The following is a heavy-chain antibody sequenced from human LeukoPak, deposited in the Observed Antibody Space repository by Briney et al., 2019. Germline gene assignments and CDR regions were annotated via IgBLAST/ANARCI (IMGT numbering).Heavy chain of an antibody. CDR1: GGSFSGYY. CDR2: INHSGST. Sequence: SETLSLTCAVYGGSFSGYYWSWIRQPPGKGLERIGEINHSGSTNYNPSLKSRVTISVDTSKNQFSLKLSSVTAADTAVCYCAREPLNYYYGMDVWGQGTTVTVSS. J-gene: IGHJ6*02. CDR3: AREPLNYYYGMDV. V-gene: IGHV4-34*01.